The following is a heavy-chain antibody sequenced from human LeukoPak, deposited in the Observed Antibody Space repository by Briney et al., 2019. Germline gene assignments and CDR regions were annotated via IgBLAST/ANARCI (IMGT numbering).Heavy chain of an antibody. V-gene: IGHV3-48*03. Sequence: GGSLRLSCAASGFTFSSYEMNWVRQAPGKGLEWVSYISSSGSTIYYADSVKGRFTISRDNAKNSLYLQMNSLRAEDTALYYCARRTDCSSTSCYNYYYYYMDVWGKGTTVTVSS. J-gene: IGHJ6*03. CDR3: ARRTDCSSTSCYNYYYYYMDV. CDR2: ISSSGSTI. D-gene: IGHD2-2*02. CDR1: GFTFSSYE.